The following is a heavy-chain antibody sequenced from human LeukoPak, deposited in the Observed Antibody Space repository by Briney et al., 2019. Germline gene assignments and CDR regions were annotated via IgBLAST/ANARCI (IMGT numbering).Heavy chain of an antibody. D-gene: IGHD3-22*01. Sequence: PSETLSLTCTVSGGXISSGSFYWGWIRQPPGKGLEWIGSIYYSGITYYNPSLKSRVTISVDTSKNQFSLKLSSVTAADTSVYYCARPYYYDSYNAFDIWGQGTMVTVSS. CDR3: ARPYYYDSYNAFDI. CDR2: IYYSGIT. CDR1: GGXISSGSFY. V-gene: IGHV4-39*01. J-gene: IGHJ3*02.